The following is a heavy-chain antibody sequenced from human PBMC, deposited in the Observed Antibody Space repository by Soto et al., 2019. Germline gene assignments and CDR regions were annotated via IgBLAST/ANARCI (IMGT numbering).Heavy chain of an antibody. CDR3: ARQGRVVVITPYGMDV. CDR1: GGSISSSSYY. V-gene: IGHV4-39*01. J-gene: IGHJ6*02. D-gene: IGHD3-22*01. CDR2: IYYSGST. Sequence: QLQLQESDPGLVKPSETLSLTCTVSGGSISSSSYYWGWIRQPPGKGLEWIGSIYYSGSTYYNPSLKSRVTISVDTSKNQFSLKLSSVTAADTAVYYCARQGRVVVITPYGMDVWGQGTTVTGYS.